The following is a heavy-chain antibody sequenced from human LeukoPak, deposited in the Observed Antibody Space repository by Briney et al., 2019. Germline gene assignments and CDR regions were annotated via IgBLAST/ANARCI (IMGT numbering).Heavy chain of an antibody. V-gene: IGHV1-2*02. Sequence: ASVKVSCKASGYTFTGYYMHWVRQAPGQGLEWMGWINAYSGGTNYAQKFQGRVTMTRDTSISTAYMELSRLRSDDTAVYYCARDHSYCSSTSCYENWFDPWGQGTLVTVSS. CDR2: INAYSGGT. D-gene: IGHD2-2*01. J-gene: IGHJ5*02. CDR3: ARDHSYCSSTSCYENWFDP. CDR1: GYTFTGYY.